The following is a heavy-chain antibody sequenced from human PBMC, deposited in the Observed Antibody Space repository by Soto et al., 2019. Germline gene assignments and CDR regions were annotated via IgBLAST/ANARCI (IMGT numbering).Heavy chain of an antibody. CDR3: AKDRWSAQTLLWFGELFLAY. CDR1: GFTFSSYA. J-gene: IGHJ4*02. Sequence: EVQLLESGGGLVQPGGSLRLSCAASGFTFSSYAMSWVRQAPGKGLEWVSAISGSGGSTYYADSVKGRFTISRDNSKNTLYLQMNSLRAEDTAVYYCAKDRWSAQTLLWFGELFLAYWGQGTLVTVSS. V-gene: IGHV3-23*01. D-gene: IGHD3-10*01. CDR2: ISGSGGST.